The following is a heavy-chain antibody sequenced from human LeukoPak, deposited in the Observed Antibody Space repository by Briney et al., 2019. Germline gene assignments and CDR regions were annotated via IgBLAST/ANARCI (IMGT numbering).Heavy chain of an antibody. Sequence: PGGSLRLSCAAFGLTFSSYGMSWVRQAPGKGLDWVSTISGSDGSTYYADSVKGRFTISRDNSKNTLYLQMNSLRAEDTAVYYCARAGIESTVTTLFDYWGQGTLVTVSS. J-gene: IGHJ4*02. CDR1: GLTFSSYG. V-gene: IGHV3-23*01. D-gene: IGHD4-17*01. CDR3: ARAGIESTVTTLFDY. CDR2: ISGSDGST.